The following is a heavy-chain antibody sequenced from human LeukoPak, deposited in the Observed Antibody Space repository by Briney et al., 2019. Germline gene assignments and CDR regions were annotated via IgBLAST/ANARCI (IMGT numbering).Heavy chain of an antibody. J-gene: IGHJ4*02. V-gene: IGHV4-30-4*01. Sequence: SETLSLTCTVSGGSISSDDYYWSWIRQPPGKGLEWIGYIFYSGSTYYSPSLKSRVTISVDTSKNQFSLKLSSVTAADTAVYYCARHGVRSDYWGQGTLVTVSS. CDR2: IFYSGST. CDR1: GGSISSDDYY. D-gene: IGHD4-17*01. CDR3: ARHGVRSDY.